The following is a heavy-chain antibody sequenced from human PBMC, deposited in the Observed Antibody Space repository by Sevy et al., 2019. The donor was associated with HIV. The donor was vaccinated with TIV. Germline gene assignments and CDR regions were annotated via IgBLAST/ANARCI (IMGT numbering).Heavy chain of an antibody. V-gene: IGHV3-7*01. Sequence: GGSLRLSCAASGFNFRSYWMTWVRQAPGKGLEWVANINQDGSEENYVDSVKGRFNIFRDNAKNSLFLQLNSLRAEDTSVYYCARTGSYADTYYYYYAMDVWGQGATVTVSS. CDR1: GFNFRSYW. J-gene: IGHJ6*02. CDR2: INQDGSEE. CDR3: ARTGSYADTYYYYYAMDV. D-gene: IGHD3-16*01.